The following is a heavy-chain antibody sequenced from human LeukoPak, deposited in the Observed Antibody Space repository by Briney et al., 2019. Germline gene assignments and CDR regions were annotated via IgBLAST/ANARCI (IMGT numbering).Heavy chain of an antibody. CDR1: EFTFSKYW. J-gene: IGHJ4*02. CDR2: ISSSGSTI. CDR3: ASSSGPPPHY. V-gene: IGHV3-11*01. D-gene: IGHD3-22*01. Sequence: GGSLRLSCAASEFTFSKYWMSWIRQAPGKGLEWVSYISSSGSTIYYADSVKGRFTISRDNAKNSLYLQMNSLSAEDTAVYYCASSSGPPPHYWGQGTLVTVSS.